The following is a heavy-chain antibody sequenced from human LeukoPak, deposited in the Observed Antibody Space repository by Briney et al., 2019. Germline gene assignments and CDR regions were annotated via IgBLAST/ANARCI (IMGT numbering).Heavy chain of an antibody. V-gene: IGHV3-30*18. Sequence: GGSLRLSCAASGFTFSIYGMHWVRQAPGKGLEWVAVLSNDGSHKYYADSVKGRFTISRDNSKNTLYLQMNSLRAEDTAVYYCAKDQEAVGGTWSFDYWGQGTLVTVSS. CDR1: GFTFSIYG. CDR2: LSNDGSHK. J-gene: IGHJ4*02. D-gene: IGHD1-26*01. CDR3: AKDQEAVGGTWSFDY.